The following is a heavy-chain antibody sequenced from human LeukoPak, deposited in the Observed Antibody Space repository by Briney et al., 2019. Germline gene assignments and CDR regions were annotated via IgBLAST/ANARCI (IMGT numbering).Heavy chain of an antibody. CDR1: GHRFTGYY. V-gene: IGHV1-2*02. J-gene: IGHJ5*02. CDR2: ITLAGGGT. CDR3: GAVECTSSSCYSDRGWFDP. D-gene: IGHD2-2*01. Sequence: ARVTVTRKASGHRFTGYYHHWQRQPHATGLDWMGWITLAGGGTSYAKNFQGRVAMTRDTSTRTAYLEVSRLRSDDTAVYYCGAVECTSSSCYSDRGWFDPWGQGTLVTVSS.